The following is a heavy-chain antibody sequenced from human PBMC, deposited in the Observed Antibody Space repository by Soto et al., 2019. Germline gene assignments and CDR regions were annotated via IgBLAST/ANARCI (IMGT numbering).Heavy chain of an antibody. Sequence: QVQLVESGGGVAQPGRSLRLSCAASGFTFSSHSMHWVRQAPGKGLEWVAVISFDGSYKYYADSVKGRFTISRDNSKNTLYLQMNSLRAEYTAVYYCARGASITVAGTSFDYWGQGNLVTVSS. V-gene: IGHV3-30-3*01. CDR2: ISFDGSYK. D-gene: IGHD6-19*01. J-gene: IGHJ4*02. CDR3: ARGASITVAGTSFDY. CDR1: GFTFSSHS.